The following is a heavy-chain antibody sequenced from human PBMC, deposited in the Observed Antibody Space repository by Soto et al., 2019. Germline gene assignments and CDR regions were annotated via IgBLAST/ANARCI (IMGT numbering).Heavy chain of an antibody. CDR2: IKSKTDGGTT. V-gene: IGHV3-15*01. CDR1: GFTFSNAW. J-gene: IGHJ4*02. Sequence: EVQLVESGGDLVKPGGSLRLSCAGSGFTFSNAWISWVRQAPGKGLEWVGRIKSKTDGGTTEYAASVQGRFTISRDDAKNTLYLQMNSLKTEDTAVYYCLIDAGGMVTTRWGQGTLVTVSS. D-gene: IGHD4-4*01. CDR3: LIDAGGMVTTR.